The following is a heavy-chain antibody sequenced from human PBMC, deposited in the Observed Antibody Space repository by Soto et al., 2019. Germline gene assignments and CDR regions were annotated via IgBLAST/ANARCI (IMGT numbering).Heavy chain of an antibody. CDR1: GYTFTGYY. J-gene: IGHJ4*02. Sequence: ASVKVSCKASGYTFTGYYMHWVRQAPGQGLEWMGWINPNSGGTNYAQKFQGRVTMTRDTSISTAYMELSSLRSDYTAVYYCARDLTRSITMIVVVIDYWGQGTLVTVSS. V-gene: IGHV1-2*02. CDR3: ARDLTRSITMIVVVIDY. CDR2: INPNSGGT. D-gene: IGHD3-22*01.